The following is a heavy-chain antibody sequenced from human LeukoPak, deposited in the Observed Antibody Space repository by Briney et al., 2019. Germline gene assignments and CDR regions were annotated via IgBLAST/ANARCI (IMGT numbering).Heavy chain of an antibody. CDR2: INYKTNGGT. CDR1: GFTFNNAW. J-gene: IGHJ4*02. D-gene: IGHD3-10*02. CDR3: AMFRVYGGDDY. V-gene: IGHV3-15*01. Sequence: PGGSLRLSCAASGFTFNNAWMSWVRQAPGKGLEWVGRINYKTNGGTDYAAPVKGRFTISRDDSKDTLYLQMNSLRAEDTAVYYCAMFRVYGGDDYWGQGTLVTVSS.